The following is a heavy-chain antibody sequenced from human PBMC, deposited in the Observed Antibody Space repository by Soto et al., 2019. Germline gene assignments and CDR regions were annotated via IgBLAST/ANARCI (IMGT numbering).Heavy chain of an antibody. CDR1: GFTFNTYW. CDR3: ARFTRGSSGDY. D-gene: IGHD6-25*01. Sequence: PGGSLRLSCVASGFTFNTYWMSWVRQAPGKGLEWVANIKEDGSDKYYVDSVKGRFTISRDNAKNLLYLQMNSLGAGDTPMYYCARFTRGSSGDYWGQGTLVTVSS. J-gene: IGHJ4*02. CDR2: IKEDGSDK. V-gene: IGHV3-7*01.